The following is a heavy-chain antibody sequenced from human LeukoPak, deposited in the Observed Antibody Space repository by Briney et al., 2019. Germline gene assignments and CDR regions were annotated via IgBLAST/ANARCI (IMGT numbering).Heavy chain of an antibody. CDR2: IWYDGSNK. CDR3: AKDFYSGELFHHAFDI. D-gene: IGHD3-10*01. Sequence: WGSLRLSCAASGFTFSSYGMHWVRQAPGKGLEWVAGIWYDGSNKYYADSVKGRFTISRDNSKNTLYLQMNSLRAEDTAVYYCAKDFYSGELFHHAFDIWGQGTMVTVSS. V-gene: IGHV3-33*06. J-gene: IGHJ3*02. CDR1: GFTFSSYG.